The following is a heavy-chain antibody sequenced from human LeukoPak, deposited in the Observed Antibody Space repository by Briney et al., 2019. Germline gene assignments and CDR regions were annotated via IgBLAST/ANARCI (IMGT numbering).Heavy chain of an antibody. CDR1: GGSISSYY. Sequence: PSETLSLTCTVSGGSISSYYWSWIRQPPGKGLAWIGYIYYSGSTNYNPSLMSRVTISVDKSKHQFFLKLSSVTAADTAVYYCARGWLRQATVTPLGYWGRGTLVTVSS. CDR3: ARGWLRQATVTPLGY. D-gene: IGHD4-17*01. CDR2: IYYSGST. J-gene: IGHJ4*02. V-gene: IGHV4-59*12.